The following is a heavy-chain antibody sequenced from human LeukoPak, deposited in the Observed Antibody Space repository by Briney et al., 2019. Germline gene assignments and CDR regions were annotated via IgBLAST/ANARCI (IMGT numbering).Heavy chain of an antibody. CDR3: AREGGRAAPGRFDY. Sequence: GGSLRLSCAASGINFRGSGMHWVRRAPGKGLEWVTFIQNDGSDKSYAASVQGRFTISRDNSKNTVYLHMNSLRAVDTALYYCAREGGRAAPGRFDYWGQGTLVTVSS. CDR1: GINFRGSG. J-gene: IGHJ4*02. D-gene: IGHD6-13*01. V-gene: IGHV3-30*02. CDR2: IQNDGSDK.